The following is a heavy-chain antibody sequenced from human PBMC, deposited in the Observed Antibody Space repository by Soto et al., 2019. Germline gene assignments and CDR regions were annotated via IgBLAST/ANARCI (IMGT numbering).Heavy chain of an antibody. J-gene: IGHJ3*02. D-gene: IGHD4-17*01. Sequence: GSLRLSCAASGFTFRSYSMNWVRQAPGKGLEWVLYISSSSNTIYYADSVKGRFTISRDNARNSLYLQMNSLRDEDTAVYYCARDTEVYGGAFDIWGQGTMVTVSS. CDR2: ISSSSNTI. CDR3: ARDTEVYGGAFDI. V-gene: IGHV3-48*02. CDR1: GFTFRSYS.